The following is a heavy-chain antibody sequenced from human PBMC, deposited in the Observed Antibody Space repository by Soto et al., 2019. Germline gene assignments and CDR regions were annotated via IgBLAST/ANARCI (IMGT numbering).Heavy chain of an antibody. CDR3: ARVINCSGGSYYSGGIYFDY. CDR1: GGTFSSYT. Sequence: QVQLVQSGAEVKKPGSSVKVSCKASGGTFSSYTISWVRQAPGQGLEWMGRIIPILGIANYAQKFQGRVTITADKSTSTAYMELSSLRSEDTAVYYCARVINCSGGSYYSGGIYFDYWGQGTLVTVSS. V-gene: IGHV1-69*02. J-gene: IGHJ4*02. D-gene: IGHD2-15*01. CDR2: IIPILGIA.